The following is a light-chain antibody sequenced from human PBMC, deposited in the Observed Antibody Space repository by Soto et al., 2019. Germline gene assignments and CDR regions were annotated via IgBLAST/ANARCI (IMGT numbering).Light chain of an antibody. J-gene: IGKJ1*01. CDR3: HQYAGSPRT. Sequence: EIVMTQSPATLSVSPGERATLACRASQSVSSDLAWYHQKPGQAPRLLINRASGRATGIPDRFGGGGSGTDFTLTISRLEPEDIAVYYCHQYAGSPRTFGQGTKVDIK. CDR1: QSVSSD. CDR2: RAS. V-gene: IGKV3-20*01.